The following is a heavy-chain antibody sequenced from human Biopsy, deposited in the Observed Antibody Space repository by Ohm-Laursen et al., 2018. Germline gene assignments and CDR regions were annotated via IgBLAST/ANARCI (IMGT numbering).Heavy chain of an antibody. J-gene: IGHJ4*02. D-gene: IGHD3/OR15-3a*01. V-gene: IGHV1-46*01. CDR3: ARNTDWYGDLYYFDY. CDR2: INPSGSTT. Sequence: SVKVSCKASGYSFTSYYMHWVRQAPGRGLEWMGMINPSGSTTSYPQIFQGRVTMTRDTSKSTVYMELSSLRSADTAVYFCARNTDWYGDLYYFDYWGQGTLVTVSS. CDR1: GYSFTSYY.